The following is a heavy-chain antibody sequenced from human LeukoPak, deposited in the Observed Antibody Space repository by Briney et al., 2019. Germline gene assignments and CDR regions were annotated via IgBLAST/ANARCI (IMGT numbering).Heavy chain of an antibody. CDR2: ISGSGGST. V-gene: IGHV3-23*01. J-gene: IGHJ4*02. Sequence: GGSLRLSCAASGFTFSGYAMSWVRQAPGKGLEWVSAISGSGGSTYYADSVKGRFTISRDNSKNTLYLQMNSLRGEDTAVYYCAKSTGVRYYDSSGYFDYWGQGTLVTASP. D-gene: IGHD3-22*01. CDR1: GFTFSGYA. CDR3: AKSTGVRYYDSSGYFDY.